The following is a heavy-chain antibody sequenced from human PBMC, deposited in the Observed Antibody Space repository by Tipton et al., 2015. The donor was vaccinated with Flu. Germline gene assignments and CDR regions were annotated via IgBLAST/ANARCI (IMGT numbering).Heavy chain of an antibody. J-gene: IGHJ3*02. V-gene: IGHV1-2*02. CDR1: GYTFTAHY. D-gene: IGHD5-24*01. Sequence: QLVQSGPEVKKPGASVKVSCKASGYTFTAHYMHWVRQAPGQGLEWMGWINPNDNGTRYPQKFQGRVTMTRDTSISTVYMELSRLSPDDTAVYYCARDGAGYNGAFDMWGQGTMVTVSS. CDR2: INPNDNGT. CDR3: ARDGAGYNGAFDM.